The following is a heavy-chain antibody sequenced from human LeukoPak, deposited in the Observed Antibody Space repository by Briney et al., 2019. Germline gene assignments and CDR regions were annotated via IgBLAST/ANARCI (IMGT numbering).Heavy chain of an antibody. CDR1: GFTLSSYW. Sequence: GGSLRLSCAASGFTLSSYWMSWVRQAPGKGLEWVANIKEDGSDKYYVDSVKGRFTISRDNSKNTLYVQMNSLRVEDTAVYYCAKGRVTASMYYVDYWGQGTLVTVSS. D-gene: IGHD2-15*01. V-gene: IGHV3-7*01. CDR2: IKEDGSDK. CDR3: AKGRVTASMYYVDY. J-gene: IGHJ4*02.